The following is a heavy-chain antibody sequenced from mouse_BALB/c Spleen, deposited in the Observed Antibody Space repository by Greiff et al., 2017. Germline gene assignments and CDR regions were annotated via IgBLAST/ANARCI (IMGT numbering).Heavy chain of an antibody. CDR1: GFTFSSYG. V-gene: IGHV5-6-3*01. Sequence: EVKLVESGGGLVQPGGSLKLSCAASGFTFSSYGMSWVRQTPDKRLELVATINSNGGSTYYPDSVKGRFTISRDNAKNTLYLQMSSLKSEDTAMYYCAREHGSSHWYFDVWGAGTTVTVSS. D-gene: IGHD1-1*01. CDR2: INSNGGST. CDR3: AREHGSSHWYFDV. J-gene: IGHJ1*01.